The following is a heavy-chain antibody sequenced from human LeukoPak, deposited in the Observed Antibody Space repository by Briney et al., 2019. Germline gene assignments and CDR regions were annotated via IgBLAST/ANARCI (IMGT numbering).Heavy chain of an antibody. Sequence: GGSLRLSCAASGFTFSSYAMSWVRQAPGKGLEWVSAISGSGGSTYYADSVKGRFTISRDNSKNTLYLQMNSLRAEDTAVYYCAKDLSGYCSSTSCYKGGAFDIWGQGTMVTVSS. V-gene: IGHV3-23*01. CDR1: GFTFSSYA. D-gene: IGHD2-2*02. J-gene: IGHJ3*02. CDR3: AKDLSGYCSSTSCYKGGAFDI. CDR2: ISGSGGST.